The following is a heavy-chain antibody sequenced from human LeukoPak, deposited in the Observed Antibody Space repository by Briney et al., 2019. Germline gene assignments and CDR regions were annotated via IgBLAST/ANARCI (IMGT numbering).Heavy chain of an antibody. CDR2: ISYSGST. J-gene: IGHJ4*02. D-gene: IGHD3-16*02. CDR1: GGSIRSSRYY. V-gene: IGHV4-39*07. CDR3: ARYDVWGSYRAFDY. Sequence: SETLSLTCIVSGGSIRSSRYYWGWIRRPPGKGLEWIGSISYSGSTYYNPSLKSRLTISVDTSKNQFSLRLSSVTAADTAVYYCARYDVWGSYRAFDYWGQGTLVTVSS.